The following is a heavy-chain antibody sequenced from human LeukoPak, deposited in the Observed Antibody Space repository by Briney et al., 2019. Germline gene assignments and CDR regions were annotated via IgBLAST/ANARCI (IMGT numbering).Heavy chain of an antibody. D-gene: IGHD3-10*01. CDR1: GYSISRGYY. J-gene: IGHJ4*02. CDR3: ARAGWIITSGIDY. Sequence: SETLSLTCAVSGYSISRGYYWALIRQPPGKGLEWIGTVYHTGSTYYNPSLDSRVTTSVDTSKNEFSLNLKSVTAADTAVYYCARAGWIITSGIDYWGQGALVTVSS. V-gene: IGHV4-38-2*01. CDR2: VYHTGST.